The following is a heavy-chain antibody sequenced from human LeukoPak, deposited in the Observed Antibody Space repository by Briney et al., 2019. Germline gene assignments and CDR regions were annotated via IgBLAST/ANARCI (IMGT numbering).Heavy chain of an antibody. CDR3: ARVLASGSSSSFYGY. V-gene: IGHV3-74*01. J-gene: IGHJ4*02. CDR1: GFTFSNYW. CDR2: INSDGSSA. D-gene: IGHD6-6*01. Sequence: GGSLRLSCAASGFTFSNYWMHWVRQAPGKGLVWVSRINSDGSSAYYADSVKGRFTISRDNAKNTLFLQMNSLRAEDTAVYYCARVLASGSSSSFYGYWGQGTLVTVSS.